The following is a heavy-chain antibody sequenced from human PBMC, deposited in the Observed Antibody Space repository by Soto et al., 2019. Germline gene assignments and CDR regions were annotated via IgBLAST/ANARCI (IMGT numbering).Heavy chain of an antibody. CDR1: GGTFSSYA. CDR2: IIPIFGTA. D-gene: IGHD5-12*01. V-gene: IGHV1-69*12. Sequence: QVQLVQSGAEVKKPGSSVKVSCKASGGTFSSYAISWVRQAPGQGLEWMGGIIPIFGTANYAQKFQGRVTITADESTSTAYRELSSLRSEDTAVYYCASPEPGRGMATITTYFDYWGQGTLVTVSS. CDR3: ASPEPGRGMATITTYFDY. J-gene: IGHJ4*02.